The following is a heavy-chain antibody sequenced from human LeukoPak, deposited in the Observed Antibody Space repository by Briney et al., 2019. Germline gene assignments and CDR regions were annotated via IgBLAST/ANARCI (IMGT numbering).Heavy chain of an antibody. CDR2: INPSGGST. CDR3: ARGGYDSSGYYSKSAYFDY. J-gene: IGHJ4*02. CDR1: GYTFTSYY. V-gene: IGHV1-46*01. Sequence: GPSVKVSCKASGYTFTSYYMHWVRQAPGQGLEWMGIINPSGGSTSYAQKFQGRVTMTRDTSTSTVYMELSSLRSEDTAVYYCARGGYDSSGYYSKSAYFDYWGQGTLVTVSS. D-gene: IGHD3-22*01.